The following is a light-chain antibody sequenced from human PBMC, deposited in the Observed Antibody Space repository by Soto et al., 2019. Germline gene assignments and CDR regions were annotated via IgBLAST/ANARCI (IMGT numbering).Light chain of an antibody. Sequence: EIVLTQSPATLSLSPGERATLFCRASQSVSSYLAWYQQKPGQAPRLLIYDASNRATGIPARFSGSGSGTDFTLTISSLEPEDFAVYYCQQRSNWRTFGQGTRLEIK. V-gene: IGKV3-11*01. CDR3: QQRSNWRT. CDR2: DAS. J-gene: IGKJ5*01. CDR1: QSVSSY.